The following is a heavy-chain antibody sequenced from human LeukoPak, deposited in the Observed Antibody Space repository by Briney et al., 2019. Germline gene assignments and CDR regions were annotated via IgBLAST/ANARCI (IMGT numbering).Heavy chain of an antibody. Sequence: SETLSLTCTVSGGSISSSSYYWGWIRQPPGKGLEWIGSTYYSGSTYYNPSLKSRVTISVDTSKNQFSLKLSSVTAADTAVYYCARHVRYVSNAFDIWGQGTMVTVSS. J-gene: IGHJ3*02. CDR2: TYYSGST. CDR1: GGSISSSSYY. V-gene: IGHV4-39*01. D-gene: IGHD3-10*02. CDR3: ARHVRYVSNAFDI.